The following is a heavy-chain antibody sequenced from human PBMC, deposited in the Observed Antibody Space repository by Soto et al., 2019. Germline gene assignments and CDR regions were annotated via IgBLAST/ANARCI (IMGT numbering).Heavy chain of an antibody. D-gene: IGHD6-6*01. CDR2: IYYSGTT. V-gene: IGHV4-39*01. CDR3: TTPRRSIGAPYFDY. CDR1: GGSISGSSYY. J-gene: IGHJ4*02. Sequence: LQLQESGPRLVKPSETLSLTCIVSGGSISGSSYYWGWIRQPPGKGLEWIGSIYYSGTTTYNPSLKSRVTISVDTSTNQFSLKRTYVTAADTAVYSCTTPRRSIGAPYFDYWGQGTLVTVSS.